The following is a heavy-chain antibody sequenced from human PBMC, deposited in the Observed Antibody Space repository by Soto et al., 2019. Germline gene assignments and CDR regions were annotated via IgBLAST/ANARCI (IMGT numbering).Heavy chain of an antibody. CDR2: IDPSDSYT. D-gene: IGHD6-25*01. J-gene: IGHJ6*02. Sequence: PGESLKTSCKGPGYSFTSYCISWVRQMPGKGPEWMGRIDPSDSYTNYSPSFQGHVTISADKSISTAYLQWSSLKASDTAMYYCARAIAARLDYGMDVWGQGTTVTVSS. CDR3: ARAIAARLDYGMDV. CDR1: GYSFTSYC. V-gene: IGHV5-10-1*01.